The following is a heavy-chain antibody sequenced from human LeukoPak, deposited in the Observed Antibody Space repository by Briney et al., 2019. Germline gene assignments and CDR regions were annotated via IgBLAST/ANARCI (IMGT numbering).Heavy chain of an antibody. D-gene: IGHD6-13*01. CDR3: ARTKLGGIAAAGWFDP. V-gene: IGHV4-34*01. CDR2: INHSGST. CDR1: GGSFSGYY. Sequence: SETLSLTCAVYGGSFSGYYWSWIRQPPGKGLEWIGEINHSGSTNYNPSLKSRVTISVDTSKNQFSLKLSSVTAADTAVYYCARTKLGGIAAAGWFDPWGQGTLVTVSS. J-gene: IGHJ5*02.